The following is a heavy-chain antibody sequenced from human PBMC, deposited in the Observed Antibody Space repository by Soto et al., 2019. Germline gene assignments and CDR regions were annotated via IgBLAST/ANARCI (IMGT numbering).Heavy chain of an antibody. Sequence: PGGSLRLSCAASGFTFSSYAMSWVRQAPGKGLEWVSGISSSGGSTYYADSVKGRFTISRDNSKNTLYLQMNSLRAEDTAVYYCAKDWVLILVVPSLGYFDYWGQGTLVTVSS. CDR1: GFTFSSYA. CDR2: ISSSGGST. CDR3: AKDWVLILVVPSLGYFDY. V-gene: IGHV3-23*01. J-gene: IGHJ4*02. D-gene: IGHD3-22*01.